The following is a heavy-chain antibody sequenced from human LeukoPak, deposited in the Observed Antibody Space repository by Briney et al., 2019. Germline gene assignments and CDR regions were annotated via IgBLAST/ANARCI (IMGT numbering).Heavy chain of an antibody. D-gene: IGHD4/OR15-4a*01. V-gene: IGHV3-NL1*01. CDR1: GFTFSHHG. CDR2: IYSDNT. Sequence: GGSLRLSCAASGFTFSHHGMHWVRQAPGKGLEWVSFIYSDNTHYSDSVKGRFTISRDNSKNTLYLQMNSLRAEDTAVYYCARRAGAYSHPYDYWGQGTLVTVSS. J-gene: IGHJ4*02. CDR3: ARRAGAYSHPYDY.